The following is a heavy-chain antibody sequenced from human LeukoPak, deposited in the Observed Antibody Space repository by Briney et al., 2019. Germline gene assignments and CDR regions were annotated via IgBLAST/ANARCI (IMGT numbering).Heavy chain of an antibody. CDR2: ITTSDGNT. CDR1: GFTFSSYS. CDR3: GKGGGLWGTAPWGEP. D-gene: IGHD3-16*01. J-gene: IGHJ5*02. V-gene: IGHV3-23*01. Sequence: PGGSLRLSCAASGFTFSSYSMNWVRQAPGKGLEWVSTITTSDGNTYYADSVKGRFTVSRDNSKNTLFLQMNSLRAEDTAVYYCGKGGGLWGTAPWGEPWGRGTLGTGSS.